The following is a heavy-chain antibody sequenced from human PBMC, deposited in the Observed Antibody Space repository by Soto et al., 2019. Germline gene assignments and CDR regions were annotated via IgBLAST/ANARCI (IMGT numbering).Heavy chain of an antibody. J-gene: IGHJ5*02. Sequence: PGGSLRLSCAASGFTFSSYAMSWVRQAPGKGLEWVSAISGSGGSTYYADSVKGRFTISRDNSKNTLYLQMNSLRAEDTAVYYCAKDPLGYCSGGSCYPNWFDPWGQGTLVTVSS. D-gene: IGHD2-15*01. CDR3: AKDPLGYCSGGSCYPNWFDP. CDR1: GFTFSSYA. CDR2: ISGSGGST. V-gene: IGHV3-23*01.